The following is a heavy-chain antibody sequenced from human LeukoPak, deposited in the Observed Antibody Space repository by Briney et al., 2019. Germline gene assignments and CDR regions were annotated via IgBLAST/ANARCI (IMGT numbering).Heavy chain of an antibody. D-gene: IGHD3-10*01. V-gene: IGHV4-4*02. CDR1: GGSISSSNW. CDR2: FYHSGST. CDR3: ARRPTSQLLWFGEPHFDY. Sequence: SETLSLTCAVSGGSISSSNWWRWVRQPPGKGLEWIGEFYHSGSTNYNPSLKSRVTISVDKSKNQFSLKLSSVTAADTAVYYCARRPTSQLLWFGEPHFDYWGQGTLVTVSS. J-gene: IGHJ4*02.